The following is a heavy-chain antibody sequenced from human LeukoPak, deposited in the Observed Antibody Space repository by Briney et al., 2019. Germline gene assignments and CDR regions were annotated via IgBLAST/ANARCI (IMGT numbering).Heavy chain of an antibody. CDR3: ARAVRFLNAALNWFDP. Sequence: SETLSLTCTVSGGSISSSSYYWGWIRQPPGKGLEWIGSIYYSGSTYYNPSLKSRVTISVDTSKNQFSLKLSSVTAADTAVYYCARAVRFLNAALNWFDPWGQGTLVTVSS. CDR2: IYYSGST. D-gene: IGHD3-3*01. V-gene: IGHV4-39*01. CDR1: GGSISSSSYY. J-gene: IGHJ5*02.